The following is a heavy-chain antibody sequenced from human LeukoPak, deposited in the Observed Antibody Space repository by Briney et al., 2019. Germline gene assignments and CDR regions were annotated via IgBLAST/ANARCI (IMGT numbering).Heavy chain of an antibody. CDR2: IIPIFGTA. V-gene: IGHV1-69*13. J-gene: IGHJ4*02. D-gene: IGHD6-19*01. Sequence: SVKVSCKASGGTFSSYAISWVRQAPGQGLEWMGGIIPIFGTANYAQKFQGRVTITADESSSTAYMELSSLRSEDTAVYYCARDGSSGWSFLYYFDYWGQGTLVTVSS. CDR3: ARDGSSGWSFLYYFDY. CDR1: GGTFSSYA.